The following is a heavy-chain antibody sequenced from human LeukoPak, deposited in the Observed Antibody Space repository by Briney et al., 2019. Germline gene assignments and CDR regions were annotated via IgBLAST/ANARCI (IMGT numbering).Heavy chain of an antibody. J-gene: IGHJ6*03. CDR2: IYSTDKT. D-gene: IGHD5-12*01. V-gene: IGHV3-66*01. Sequence: GGSLRLTCAASGITVSTNYTNWVRQAPGKGLEWVSVIYSTDKTNYADSVQGRFTISRDNAKNSLYLQMNSLRAEDTAVYYCARDWRMARLRLGGSYMDVWGKGTTVTVSS. CDR1: GITVSTNY. CDR3: ARDWRMARLRLGGSYMDV.